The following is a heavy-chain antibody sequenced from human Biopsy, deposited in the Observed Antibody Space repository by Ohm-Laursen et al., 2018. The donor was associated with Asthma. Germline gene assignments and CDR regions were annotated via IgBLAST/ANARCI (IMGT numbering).Heavy chain of an antibody. CDR3: ARTFHLWSPYHAEHFQL. CDR1: GFTFSDYW. V-gene: IGHV3-7*01. J-gene: IGHJ1*01. D-gene: IGHD3-3*02. Sequence: SLRLSCSASGFTFSDYWMSWVRQVPGKGLEWVANINHDGSEKNHVDSLKGRFTISRDNAKNSLYLQMNSLRDEDTAVYYCARTFHLWSPYHAEHFQLWGQGTLVTVSA. CDR2: INHDGSEK.